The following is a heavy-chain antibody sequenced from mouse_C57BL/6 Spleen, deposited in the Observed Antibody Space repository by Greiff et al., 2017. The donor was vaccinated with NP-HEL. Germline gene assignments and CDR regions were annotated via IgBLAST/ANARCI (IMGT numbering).Heavy chain of an antibody. V-gene: IGHV14-1*01. CDR3: TTTYYRGRNYYAMDY. J-gene: IGHJ4*01. Sequence: VQLQQSGAELVRPGASVKLSCTASGFNIKDYYMHWVKQRPEQGLEWIGRIDPEDGDTEYAPKFQGKATMTADTSSNTAYLQLSSLTSEDTAVYYCTTTYYRGRNYYAMDYWGQGTSVTVSS. CDR1: GFNIKDYY. D-gene: IGHD2-12*01. CDR2: IDPEDGDT.